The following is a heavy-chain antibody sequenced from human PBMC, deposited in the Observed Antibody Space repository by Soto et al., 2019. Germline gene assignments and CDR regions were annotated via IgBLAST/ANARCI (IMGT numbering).Heavy chain of an antibody. CDR1: GGTFSSYA. CDR3: ARDGGIVVVPAHPVYNWFDP. Sequence: SVKVSCKASGGTFSSYAISWVRQAPGQGLEWMGGIIPIFGTANYAQKFQGRVTITADESTSAAYMELSSLRSEDTAVYYCARDGGIVVVPAHPVYNWFDPWGQGTLVTVSS. V-gene: IGHV1-69*13. D-gene: IGHD2-2*01. CDR2: IIPIFGTA. J-gene: IGHJ5*02.